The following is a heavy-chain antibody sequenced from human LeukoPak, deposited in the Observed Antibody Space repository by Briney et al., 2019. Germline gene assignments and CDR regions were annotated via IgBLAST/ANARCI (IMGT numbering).Heavy chain of an antibody. D-gene: IGHD2-2*01. CDR2: IYTSGST. V-gene: IGHV4-4*07. CDR3: AREGWRCSSTSCYPLYYYYYMDV. CDR1: GGSISSYY. Sequence: SETLSLTCTVSGGSISSYYWSWIRQPAGKGLEWIGRIYTSGSTNYNPSLKSRVTMSVDTSKNQFSLKLSSVTAADTAVYYCAREGWRCSSTSCYPLYYYYYMDVWGKGTTVTVSS. J-gene: IGHJ6*03.